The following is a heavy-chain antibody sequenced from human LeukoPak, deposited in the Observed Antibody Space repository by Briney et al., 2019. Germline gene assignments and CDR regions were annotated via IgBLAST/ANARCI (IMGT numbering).Heavy chain of an antibody. CDR2: IRHDGSYQ. CDR3: AKNRDSSDYPRDFDF. Sequence: GGSRRLSCAAFGFTFSSYGMHWVRQTPGKGREWVAFIRHDGSYQQYADSVKGRFTVSRDNSKDMVYLQMNSLSTEDTAVYYCAKNRDSSDYPRDFDFWGQGTLVTVSS. D-gene: IGHD3-22*01. J-gene: IGHJ4*02. V-gene: IGHV3-30*02. CDR1: GFTFSSYG.